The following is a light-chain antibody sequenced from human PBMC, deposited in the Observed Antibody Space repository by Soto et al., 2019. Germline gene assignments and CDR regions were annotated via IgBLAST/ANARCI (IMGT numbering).Light chain of an antibody. V-gene: IGKV1-5*01. CDR1: QSISYY. J-gene: IGKJ1*01. Sequence: DIQLTQSPTTLSASVGDRVTITCRASQSISYYLAWYQQMPGKAPKLLIYGAARLQSGVPSRFSGSGSGTEFTLTISSLQPDDFATYFCQHHNSYSQTFGQGTKVEIK. CDR2: GAA. CDR3: QHHNSYSQT.